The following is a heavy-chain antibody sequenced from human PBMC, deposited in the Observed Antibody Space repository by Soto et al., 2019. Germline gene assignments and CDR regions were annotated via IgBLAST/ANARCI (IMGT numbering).Heavy chain of an antibody. CDR1: GYSFTSYW. Sequence: PGESLKISCKGSGYSFTSYWISWVRQMPGKGLEWMGRIDPSDSYTNYSPSFQGHVTISADKSISTAYLQWSSLKASDTAMYYCARLISSWYTHYYGMDFWGQGTSVTVSS. D-gene: IGHD6-13*01. V-gene: IGHV5-10-1*01. CDR2: IDPSDSYT. J-gene: IGHJ6*02. CDR3: ARLISSWYTHYYGMDF.